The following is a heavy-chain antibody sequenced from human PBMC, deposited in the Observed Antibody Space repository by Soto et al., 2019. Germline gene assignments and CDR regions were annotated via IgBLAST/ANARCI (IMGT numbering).Heavy chain of an antibody. CDR1: GGSISSGNYY. Sequence: QVQLQGSGPGLVKPSQTLSLTCTVSGGSISSGNYYWSWIRQHPGKGLEWIGYIYYSGSTYYNPSLRSRVTMSVDTSKNQFSLKLTSVTAADTAVYYCARTRGSGNYFFDYWGQGTLVTVST. J-gene: IGHJ4*02. V-gene: IGHV4-31*03. CDR2: IYYSGST. CDR3: ARTRGSGNYFFDY. D-gene: IGHD3-10*01.